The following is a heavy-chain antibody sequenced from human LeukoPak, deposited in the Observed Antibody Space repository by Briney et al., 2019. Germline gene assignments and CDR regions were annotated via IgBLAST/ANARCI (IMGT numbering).Heavy chain of an antibody. Sequence: PSETLSLTCTVSGGSISSYYWSWIRQPPGKGLEWIGYIYYSGSTDYNPSLKSRVTISVDTSKNQFSLKLSSVTAADTAVYYCARGVVIAPQTFDYWGQGTLVTVSS. D-gene: IGHD2-21*01. CDR3: ARGVVIAPQTFDY. CDR2: IYYSGST. CDR1: GGSISSYY. V-gene: IGHV4-59*01. J-gene: IGHJ4*02.